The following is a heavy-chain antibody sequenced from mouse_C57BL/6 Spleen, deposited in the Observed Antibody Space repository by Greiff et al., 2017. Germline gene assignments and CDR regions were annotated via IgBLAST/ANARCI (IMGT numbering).Heavy chain of an antibody. CDR3: ARGGGDYDSSYAMDD. J-gene: IGHJ4*01. CDR2: IYPRSGNT. D-gene: IGHD2-4*01. CDR1: GYTFTSYG. V-gene: IGHV1-81*01. Sequence: QVQLKESGAELARPGASVKLSCKASGYTFTSYGISWVKQRTGQGLEWIGEIYPRSGNTYYNEKFKGKATLTADKSSSTAYMELRSLTSEDSAVYFCARGGGDYDSSYAMDDWGQGTSVTVSS.